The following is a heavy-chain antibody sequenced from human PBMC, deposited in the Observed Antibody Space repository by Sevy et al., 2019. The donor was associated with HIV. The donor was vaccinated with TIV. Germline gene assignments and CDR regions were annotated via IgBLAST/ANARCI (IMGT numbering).Heavy chain of an antibody. J-gene: IGHJ5*02. CDR1: GYTLTELS. D-gene: IGHD2-15*01. Sequence: ASVKVSYKVSGYTLTELSMHWVRQAPGKRLEWMGGFVPEAGETIYAQKFQGRVTMTEDTSKDTAYLGLSSLRSEDTAVYYCATERGYCSGGSGWEKRFDPWGQGTLVTVSS. V-gene: IGHV1-24*01. CDR3: ATERGYCSGGSGWEKRFDP. CDR2: FVPEAGET.